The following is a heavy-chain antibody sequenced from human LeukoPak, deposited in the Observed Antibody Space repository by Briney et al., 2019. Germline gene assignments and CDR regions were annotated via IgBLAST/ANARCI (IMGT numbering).Heavy chain of an antibody. CDR1: GYSISSGYY. V-gene: IGHV4-38-2*02. CDR2: IYHSGTT. Sequence: PSETLSLTCTVSGYSISSGYYWGWIRQPPGKGLEWIGSIYHSGTTYYNPSLKSRVTISVDTSKNQFSLKLSSVTAADTAVYYCARTYSSSGWYPIGDYWGQGTLVTVSS. J-gene: IGHJ4*02. D-gene: IGHD6-19*01. CDR3: ARTYSSSGWYPIGDY.